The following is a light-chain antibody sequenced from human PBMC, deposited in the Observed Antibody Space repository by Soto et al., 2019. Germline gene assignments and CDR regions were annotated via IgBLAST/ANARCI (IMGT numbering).Light chain of an antibody. CDR2: DAS. CDR1: QDIRNY. CDR3: QQYDGYRWT. V-gene: IGKV1-33*01. Sequence: DIQMTQSPSSLSASVGDRVTITCQASQDIRNYLNWYQQKPGKAPKLLIYDASNLETGVPSRFSGSGSGTEFTLSISSLQPDDFATYYCQQYDGYRWTFGQGTKVDIK. J-gene: IGKJ1*01.